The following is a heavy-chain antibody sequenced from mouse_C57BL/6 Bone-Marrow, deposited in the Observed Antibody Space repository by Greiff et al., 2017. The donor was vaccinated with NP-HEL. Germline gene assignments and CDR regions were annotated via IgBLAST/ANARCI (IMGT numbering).Heavy chain of an antibody. D-gene: IGHD1-1*01. J-gene: IGHJ2*01. CDR2: IYPGSGST. CDR3: ARGIYYYGSSRDY. Sequence: VQLQQPGAELVKPGASVKMSCKASGYTFTSYWITWVKQRPGQGLEWIGDIYPGSGSTNYNEKFKSKATLTVDTSSSTAYMQLSSLTSEDSAVYYCARGIYYYGSSRDYWGQGTTLTVSS. V-gene: IGHV1-55*01. CDR1: GYTFTSYW.